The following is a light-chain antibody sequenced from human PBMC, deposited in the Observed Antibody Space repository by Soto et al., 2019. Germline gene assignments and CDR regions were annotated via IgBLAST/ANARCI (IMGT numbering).Light chain of an antibody. V-gene: IGKV1-12*01. J-gene: IGKJ4*01. CDR2: AAT. CDR3: QKANSFPLT. Sequence: DIQMAQSPSTLSASVGDRVTITCRASQSISSWLAWYQQRPGKAPKLLIYAATILQSGVPSRFSGSGSGTAFTLTISNLQPEDFASYFCQKANSFPLTFGGGTKVDIK. CDR1: QSISSW.